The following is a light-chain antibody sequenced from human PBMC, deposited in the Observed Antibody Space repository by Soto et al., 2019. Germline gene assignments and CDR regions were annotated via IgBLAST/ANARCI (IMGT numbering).Light chain of an antibody. CDR1: QSVSSSY. CDR3: QPYGSSPWT. Sequence: IVLTQSPGTLSLSPGERATLSCRASQSVSSSYLAWYQQKPGQAPRLLIYGAASRATGIPDRFSGSGSGTDFTLTISRLEPEDFAVYYCQPYGSSPWTFGQGTKVDIK. CDR2: GAA. J-gene: IGKJ1*01. V-gene: IGKV3-20*01.